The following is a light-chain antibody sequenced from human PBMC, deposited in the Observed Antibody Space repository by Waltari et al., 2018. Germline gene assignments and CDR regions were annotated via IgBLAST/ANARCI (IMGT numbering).Light chain of an antibody. J-gene: IGLJ1*01. Sequence: QSGLAQPASASGSPGQSIPITCTGTTSDVGNSNLVSWYQQRPGKTPRLLIYEVTKRAPGTSDRFSASKSGNTASLSISGLQAQEDEADYYCCSYVGLGTYVFGTGTKVTV. CDR3: CSYVGLGTYV. CDR2: EVT. V-gene: IGLV2-23*02. CDR1: TSDVGNSNL.